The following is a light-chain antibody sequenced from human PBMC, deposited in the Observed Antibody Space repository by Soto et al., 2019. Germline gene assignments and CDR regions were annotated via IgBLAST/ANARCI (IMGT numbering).Light chain of an antibody. J-gene: IGKJ1*01. V-gene: IGKV3-15*01. CDR2: SAS. Sequence: MTLSQATLSVSPGDRVTLSCXTSHSVNSHVAWYQQKPGQAPRLLIYSASTRASGIPDRFSGSGSGTEFTLTISSLQSEDFAFFYCQQYDGWPRTFGQGTKVDIK. CDR3: QQYDGWPRT. CDR1: HSVNSH.